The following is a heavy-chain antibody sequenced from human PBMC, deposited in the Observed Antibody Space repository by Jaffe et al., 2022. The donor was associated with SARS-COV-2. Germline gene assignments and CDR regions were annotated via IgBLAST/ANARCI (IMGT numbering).Heavy chain of an antibody. Sequence: QVQLVQSGAEVKKPGASVKVSCKTSGFTFSSYGISWVRQAPGQGLEWMGWISGYNGNTNYAQKLQGRVTITTDTPTSTAYMELRSLRSDDTAVYYCARDEGVLRYFDWSQTGWFDPWGQGTLVTVSS. D-gene: IGHD3-9*01. CDR3: ARDEGVLRYFDWSQTGWFDP. V-gene: IGHV1-18*01. CDR2: ISGYNGNT. CDR1: GFTFSSYG. J-gene: IGHJ5*02.